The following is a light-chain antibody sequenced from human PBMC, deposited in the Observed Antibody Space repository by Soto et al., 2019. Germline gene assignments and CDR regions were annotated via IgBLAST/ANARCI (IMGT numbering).Light chain of an antibody. CDR3: SSHTTTSTVYV. V-gene: IGLV2-14*03. CDR1: SSDVGGYNF. CDR2: DVS. Sequence: QPVLTQPASVSGSPGQSITISCTGTSSDVGGYNFVSWYQQHPGKAPKLMIYDVSNRPSGVSNRFSGSKSGNTASLTISGLQAEDEADYYCSSHTTTSTVYVFGTGTKLTVL. J-gene: IGLJ1*01.